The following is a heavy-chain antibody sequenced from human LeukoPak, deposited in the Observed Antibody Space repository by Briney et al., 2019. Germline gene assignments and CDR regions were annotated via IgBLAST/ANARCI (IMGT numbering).Heavy chain of an antibody. J-gene: IGHJ4*02. CDR1: GYSISSGYY. Sequence: SETLSLTCTVSGYSISSGYYWGWIRPPPGKGLEWIGSIYHSGSTNYNPSLKSRVTISVDTSKNQFSLKLSSVTAADTAVYYCARGPVDTAIPFDYWGQGTLVTVSS. CDR2: IYHSGST. D-gene: IGHD5-18*01. V-gene: IGHV4-38-2*02. CDR3: ARGPVDTAIPFDY.